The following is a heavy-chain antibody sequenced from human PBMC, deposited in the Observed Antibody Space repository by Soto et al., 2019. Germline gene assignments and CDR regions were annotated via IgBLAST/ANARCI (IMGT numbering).Heavy chain of an antibody. V-gene: IGHV4-39*01. CDR1: GGSISSSSYY. J-gene: IGHJ5*02. D-gene: IGHD3-3*02. CDR2: IYYSGST. Sequence: QLQLQESGPGLVKPSETLSLTCTVSGGSISSSSYYWGWIRQPPGKGLEWIGSIYYSGSTYYNPTLKSRVTIPVDTSKNQFSLKLSSVTAADTAVYYCASPKIAFYNWFDPWGQGTLVTVSS. CDR3: ASPKIAFYNWFDP.